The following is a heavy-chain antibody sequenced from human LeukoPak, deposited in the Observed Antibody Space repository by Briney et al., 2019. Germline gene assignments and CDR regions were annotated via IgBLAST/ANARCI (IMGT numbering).Heavy chain of an antibody. Sequence: SETLSLTCTVSGDSISSSTYYWGWIRQPPGKGLEWIGSIYYSGYTYYNPSLKSRVTISVDTSKNQISLKLSSVTAADTAVYHCARLAGKPYGSGTYYLDYWGQGTLVTVSS. CDR1: GDSISSSTYY. CDR3: ARLAGKPYGSGTYYLDY. D-gene: IGHD3-10*01. V-gene: IGHV4-39*01. CDR2: IYYSGYT. J-gene: IGHJ4*02.